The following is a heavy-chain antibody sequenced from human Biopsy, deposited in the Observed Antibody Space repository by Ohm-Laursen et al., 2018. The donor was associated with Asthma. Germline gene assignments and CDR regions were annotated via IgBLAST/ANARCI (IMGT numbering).Heavy chain of an antibody. V-gene: IGHV3-30*18. J-gene: IGHJ4*02. CDR2: ISFDGSNK. CDR1: GFTFSNYG. Sequence: SLRLSCAASGFTFSNYGMHWVRQAPGKGLDRVAVISFDGSNKNYTDSVKGRFTISRDNSRNTLHLQMNGLRAEDTAVYYCAKDVFPGWELRRGPDYWGQGTLVAVSS. CDR3: AKDVFPGWELRRGPDY. D-gene: IGHD1-26*01.